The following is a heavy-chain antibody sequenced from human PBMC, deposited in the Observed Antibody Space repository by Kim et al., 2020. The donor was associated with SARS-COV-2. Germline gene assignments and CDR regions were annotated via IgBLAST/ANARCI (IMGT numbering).Heavy chain of an antibody. Sequence: SETLSLTCAVYGGSFSGYYWSWIRQPPGKGLEWIGEINHSGSTNYNPSLKSRVTISVDTSKNQFSLKLSSVTAADTAVYYCARWGGGVVVVAATPATPDYYFDYWGQGTLVTVSS. V-gene: IGHV4-34*01. J-gene: IGHJ4*02. D-gene: IGHD2-15*01. CDR1: GGSFSGYY. CDR3: ARWGGGVVVVAATPATPDYYFDY. CDR2: INHSGST.